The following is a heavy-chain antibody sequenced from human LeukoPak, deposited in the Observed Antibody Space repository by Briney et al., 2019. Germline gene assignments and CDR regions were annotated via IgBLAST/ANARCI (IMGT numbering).Heavy chain of an antibody. J-gene: IGHJ3*02. V-gene: IGHV3-21*01. CDR3: ARGTATIQGAFDI. CDR1: GFTFSSYS. Sequence: PGGSLRLSCAASGFTFSSYSMNWVRQAPGKGLEWVSSISSSSSYIYYADSVKGRFTISRDNAKNSLYLQMNSLRAEDTAVYYCARGTATIQGAFDIWGQGTMVTVSP. CDR2: ISSSSSYI. D-gene: IGHD5-18*01.